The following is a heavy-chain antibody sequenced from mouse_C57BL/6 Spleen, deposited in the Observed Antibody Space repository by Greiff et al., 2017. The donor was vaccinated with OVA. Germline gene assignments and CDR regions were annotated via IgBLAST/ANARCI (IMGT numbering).Heavy chain of an antibody. J-gene: IGHJ4*01. Sequence: QVQLQQPGAELVKPGASVKLSCKASGYTFTSYWMHWVKQRPGRGLEWIGRIDPNRGGTKYNEKFKSKATLTVDKPSSTAYMQLSSLTSEDSAVYYCASPPYYGSRDYAMDYWGQGTSVTVSS. D-gene: IGHD1-1*01. CDR2: IDPNRGGT. CDR1: GYTFTSYW. CDR3: ASPPYYGSRDYAMDY. V-gene: IGHV1-72*01.